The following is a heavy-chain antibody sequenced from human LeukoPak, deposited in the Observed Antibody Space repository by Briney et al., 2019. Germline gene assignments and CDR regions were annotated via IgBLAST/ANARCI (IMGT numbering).Heavy chain of an antibody. Sequence: ASVKVSCKASGYTFTGYYMHWVRQAPGQGLEWMGWINPNSGDTHYAQKFQGRVTMTRDTSISTAYLELSSLTSDDTALYYCARAGPPRPLDLWGRATLVTVSS. V-gene: IGHV1-2*02. J-gene: IGHJ2*01. CDR2: INPNSGDT. CDR3: ARAGPPRPLDL. CDR1: GYTFTGYY.